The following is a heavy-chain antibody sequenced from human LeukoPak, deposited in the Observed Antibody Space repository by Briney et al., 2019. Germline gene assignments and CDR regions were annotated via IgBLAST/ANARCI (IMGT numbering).Heavy chain of an antibody. D-gene: IGHD2-2*01. V-gene: IGHV4-34*01. CDR2: INHSGRT. J-gene: IGHJ4*02. Sequence: SETLSLTCAVYGGSFSDYFWGWIRQPPGKGLEWIGEINHSGRTYYNPSLKSRVPISIDTSNNQFSLKLSSVTAADTAVYYCARGGSSTSPYYFDYWGQGTLATVSS. CDR1: GGSFSDYF. CDR3: ARGGSSTSPYYFDY.